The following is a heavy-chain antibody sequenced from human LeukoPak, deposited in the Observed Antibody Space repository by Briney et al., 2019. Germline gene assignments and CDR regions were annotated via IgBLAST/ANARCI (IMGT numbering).Heavy chain of an antibody. CDR3: AREREGGPPNLDY. J-gene: IGHJ4*02. CDR1: GFTFSSYG. CDR2: IKQGGSEK. D-gene: IGHD3-16*01. V-gene: IGHV3-7*01. Sequence: GGTLRLSCAASGFTFSSYGMSWVRQAPGKGLEWVANIKQGGSEKYYVDSVKGRFTISRDNAKNSLYLQMNSLRAEDTAVYYCAREREGGPPNLDYWGQGTLVTVSS.